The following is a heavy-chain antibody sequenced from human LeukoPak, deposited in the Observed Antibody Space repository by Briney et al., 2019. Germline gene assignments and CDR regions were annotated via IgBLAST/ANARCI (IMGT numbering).Heavy chain of an antibody. Sequence: GGSLRLSCAASGFTFTSHWMHWVRQGPGKGLVWVSQINTDGSIAFYADSVKGRFTISRDNAKNTLYLQMNSLRAEDTAIYYCARDRTPDTLDYWGQGTPVTVSS. D-gene: IGHD2-15*01. CDR3: ARDRTPDTLDY. CDR2: INTDGSIA. J-gene: IGHJ4*02. CDR1: GFTFTSHW. V-gene: IGHV3-74*01.